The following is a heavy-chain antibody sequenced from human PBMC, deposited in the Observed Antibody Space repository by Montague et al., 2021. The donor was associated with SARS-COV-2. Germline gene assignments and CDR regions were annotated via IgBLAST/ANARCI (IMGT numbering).Heavy chain of an antibody. V-gene: IGHV3-30*04. CDR3: ARRMESAKWSDGLDV. Sequence: SLRLSCAASGFTFSRAVMHWVRQAPGKGLEWVSVISYDGRSEYYADSVEGRFSISRDNSVNTVSLQMNSLRAEDTALYYCARRMESAKWSDGLDVWGQGTTVTVSS. CDR2: ISYDGRSE. D-gene: IGHD4/OR15-4a*01. CDR1: GFTFSRAV. J-gene: IGHJ6*02.